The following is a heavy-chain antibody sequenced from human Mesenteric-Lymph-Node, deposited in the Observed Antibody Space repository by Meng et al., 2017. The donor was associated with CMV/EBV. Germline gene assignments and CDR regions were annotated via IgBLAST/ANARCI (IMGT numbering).Heavy chain of an antibody. CDR1: GFTFSSYS. D-gene: IGHD2-15*01. V-gene: IGHV3-21*01. Sequence: GGSLRLSCAASGFTFSSYSMNWVRQAPGKGLEWVSSISSTGDSTYYNPSLKSRVTISVDTSKNQFSLKLSSVTAADTAVYYCARQRPCSGDSCYSFDYWGQGTLVTVSS. J-gene: IGHJ4*02. CDR3: ARQRPCSGDSCYSFDY. CDR2: ISSTGDST.